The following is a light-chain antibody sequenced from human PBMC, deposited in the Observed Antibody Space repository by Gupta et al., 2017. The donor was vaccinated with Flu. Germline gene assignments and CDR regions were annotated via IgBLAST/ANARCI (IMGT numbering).Light chain of an antibody. V-gene: IGKV1-39*01. CDR2: AAS. CDR1: QSISSY. Sequence: DIQMTQSPSSLSASVGDRVTITCRASQSISSYLNWYQQKPGEAPKLLIYAASSLQSGVPSRFSGSGSGTEFTLTISSLQPEDFATYYCQQSYSTPPYTFGQGTKLEI. CDR3: QQSYSTPPYT. J-gene: IGKJ2*01.